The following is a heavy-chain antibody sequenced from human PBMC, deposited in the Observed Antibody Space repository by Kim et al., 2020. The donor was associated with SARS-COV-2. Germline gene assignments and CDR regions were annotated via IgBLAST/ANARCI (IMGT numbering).Heavy chain of an antibody. Sequence: SETLSLTCTVSGGSISSYYWSWIRQPPGKGLEWIGYIYYSGSTNYNPSLKSRVTISVDTSKNQFSLKLSSVTAADTAVYYCARPGDMVRGDPNAFDIWGQGTMVTVSS. D-gene: IGHD3-10*01. V-gene: IGHV4-59*01. J-gene: IGHJ3*02. CDR2: IYYSGST. CDR3: ARPGDMVRGDPNAFDI. CDR1: GGSISSYY.